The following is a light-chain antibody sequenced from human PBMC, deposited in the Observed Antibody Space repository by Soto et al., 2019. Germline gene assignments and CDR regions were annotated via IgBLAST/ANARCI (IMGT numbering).Light chain of an antibody. CDR1: QSISSW. CDR3: QQFHSFPWT. CDR2: DAS. V-gene: IGKV1-5*01. Sequence: DIQMTQSPSTLSASVGDRVTITCRASQSISSWLAWYQQKPGKAPKLLIYDASSLESGVPSRFSGSGSGTEFTLTVSSLQPDDFATFYCQQFHSFPWTFGQGTKVEI. J-gene: IGKJ1*01.